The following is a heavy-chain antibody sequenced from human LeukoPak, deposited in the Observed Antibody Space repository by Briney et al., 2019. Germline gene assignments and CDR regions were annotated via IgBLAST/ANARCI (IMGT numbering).Heavy chain of an antibody. CDR2: IYYRSKRYS. J-gene: IGHJ5*02. V-gene: IGHV6-1*01. CDR3: TGGGLVRGSLHWFDP. Sequence: SQTLPLTCAISGDSVSGGSAGWNWIRQSPSRGLEWLGRIYYRSKRYSDYAISVKSRITINPDTSRNQFSLQLNSVTHDDTAVYYCTGGGLVRGSLHWFDPWGQGTLVTVSS. D-gene: IGHD3-10*01. CDR1: GDSVSGGSAG.